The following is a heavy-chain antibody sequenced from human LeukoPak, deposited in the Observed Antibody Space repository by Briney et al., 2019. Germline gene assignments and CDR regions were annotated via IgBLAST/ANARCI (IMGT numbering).Heavy chain of an antibody. J-gene: IGHJ2*01. V-gene: IGHV4-39*01. CDR1: GGSISSSSYY. CDR3: ARHRGYGDPWYFDL. CDR2: IYYSGST. D-gene: IGHD4-17*01. Sequence: SETLSLTCTVSGGSISSSSYYWGWIRQPPGKGLEWIGSIYYSGSTYYNPSLKSRVTISVDTSKNQFSLELSSVTAADTAVYYCARHRGYGDPWYFDLWGRGTLVTVSS.